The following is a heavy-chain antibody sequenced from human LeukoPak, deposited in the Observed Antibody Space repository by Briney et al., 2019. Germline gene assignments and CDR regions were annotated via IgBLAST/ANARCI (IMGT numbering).Heavy chain of an antibody. Sequence: EGSLRLSCAASGFTFRSYSMNWVRQAPGKGLEWVSSISISSSYIYYADSVKGRFTISRDNAKNSLYLQMNSLRAEDTAVYFCARSDYCGGDCYSSLSNYWGQGTLVTVSS. D-gene: IGHD2-21*02. J-gene: IGHJ4*02. CDR1: GFTFRSYS. CDR2: ISISSSYI. V-gene: IGHV3-21*01. CDR3: ARSDYCGGDCYSSLSNY.